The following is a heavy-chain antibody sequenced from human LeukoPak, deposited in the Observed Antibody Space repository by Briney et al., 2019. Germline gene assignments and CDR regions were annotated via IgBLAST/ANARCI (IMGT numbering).Heavy chain of an antibody. D-gene: IGHD1-14*01. CDR1: GFIFNNYW. CDR2: IKQDGSEK. Sequence: GGSLRLSCAASGFIFNNYWMSWVRQAPGKGLEWVANIKQDGSEKYYVDSVKGRFTISRDNAKNSLYLQMNSLRAEDTAVYYCARAHRSRAFDYWGQGTLVTVSS. CDR3: ARAHRSRAFDY. J-gene: IGHJ4*02. V-gene: IGHV3-7*01.